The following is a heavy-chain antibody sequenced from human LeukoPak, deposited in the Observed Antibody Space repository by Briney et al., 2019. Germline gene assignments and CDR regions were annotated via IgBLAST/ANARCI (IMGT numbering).Heavy chain of an antibody. J-gene: IGHJ4*02. V-gene: IGHV4-39*01. CDR2: IYYSGST. Sequence: PSETLSLTCTVSGGSISSSSYYWGWIRQPPGKGLEWIGSIYYSGSTYYNPSLKSRVTISVDTSKNQFSLKLSSVTAADTAVYYCARRSIKWFGELTQLDYWGQGTLVTVSS. CDR1: GGSISSSSYY. CDR3: ARRSIKWFGELTQLDY. D-gene: IGHD3-10*01.